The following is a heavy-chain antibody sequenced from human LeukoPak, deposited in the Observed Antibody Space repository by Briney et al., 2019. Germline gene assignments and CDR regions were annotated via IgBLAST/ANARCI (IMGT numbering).Heavy chain of an antibody. CDR3: QTRDGYNLDY. CDR2: IIPIFGTA. CDR1: GGTFSSYA. Sequence: ASVKVSCKASGGTFSSYAISWVRQAPGQGLEWMGGIIPIFGTANYAQKFQGRVTITADESTSTAYMELSSLRSEDTAVYYCQTRDGYNLDYWGQGTLVTVSS. V-gene: IGHV1-69*01. J-gene: IGHJ4*02. D-gene: IGHD5-24*01.